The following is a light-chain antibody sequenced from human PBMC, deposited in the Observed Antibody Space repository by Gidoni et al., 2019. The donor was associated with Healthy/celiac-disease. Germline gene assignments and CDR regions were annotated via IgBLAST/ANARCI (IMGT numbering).Light chain of an antibody. Sequence: QSALTQPASVSGSPGQPITISCTGTSSDVGSYNLVSWYEQHPGKAPNLMIYEVSKRPSGVSNRFSGSKAGNTASLTISGLQAEDEADYYCCSYAGSSTLVFGGGTKLTV. CDR2: EVS. J-gene: IGLJ2*01. CDR3: CSYAGSSTLV. CDR1: SSDVGSYNL. V-gene: IGLV2-23*02.